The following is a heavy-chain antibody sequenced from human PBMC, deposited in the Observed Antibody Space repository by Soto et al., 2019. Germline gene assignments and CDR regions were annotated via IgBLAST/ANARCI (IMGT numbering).Heavy chain of an antibody. D-gene: IGHD5-12*01. CDR2: ISAYNGNT. J-gene: IGHJ1*01. Sequence: AASVKVSCKASGYTFTSYGISWVRQAPGQGLEWMGWISAYNGNTNYAQKLQGRVTMTTDTSTSTAYMELRSLRSDDTAVYYCATHEVEYSGYDYSEYFQHWGQGTLVTVSS. CDR3: ATHEVEYSGYDYSEYFQH. V-gene: IGHV1-18*01. CDR1: GYTFTSYG.